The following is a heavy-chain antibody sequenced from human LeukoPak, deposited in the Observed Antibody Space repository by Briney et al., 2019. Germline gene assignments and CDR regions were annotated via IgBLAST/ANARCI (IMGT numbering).Heavy chain of an antibody. D-gene: IGHD4-23*01. CDR1: GFTFGDYG. J-gene: IGHJ3*02. V-gene: IGHV3-48*02. Sequence: PGRSLRLSCTASGFTFGDYGMSWVRQAPGKWLEWVSYISSSTNTIYYADSMKGRFTISRDNAKNSLFLQMNSLRDEDTAVYYCARGGYGANDDAFDIWGQGTMVTVSS. CDR3: ARGGYGANDDAFDI. CDR2: ISSSTNTI.